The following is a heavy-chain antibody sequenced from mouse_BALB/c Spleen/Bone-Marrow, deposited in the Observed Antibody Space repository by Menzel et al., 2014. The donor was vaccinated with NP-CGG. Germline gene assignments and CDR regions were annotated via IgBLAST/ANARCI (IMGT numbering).Heavy chain of an antibody. CDR1: GFTFSDYY. CDR3: ARDGNFAMDY. V-gene: IGHV5-4*02. Sequence: EVNVVESGGGLVKPGGSLKLSCAVSGFTFSDYYMYWVRQSPEKRLEWVATINDGGSYTYYPDSVKGRFTISRDNAKNNLYLQMSSLKSEDTAMYYCARDGNFAMDYWGQGTSVTVSS. D-gene: IGHD2-1*01. CDR2: INDGGSYT. J-gene: IGHJ4*01.